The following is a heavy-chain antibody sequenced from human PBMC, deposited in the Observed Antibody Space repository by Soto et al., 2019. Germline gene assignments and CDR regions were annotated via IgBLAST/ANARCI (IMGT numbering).Heavy chain of an antibody. D-gene: IGHD1-26*01. CDR1: GGTFSSYA. CDR3: ARERISDGSYPPFDC. Sequence: GASVKVSCKASGGTFSSYAISWVRQAPGQGLEWMGGIIPIFGTANYAQKFQGRVTSTADESTSTAYMELSSLRSEDTAVYYCARERISDGSYPPFDCWGQGTLVTVSS. J-gene: IGHJ4*02. V-gene: IGHV1-69*13. CDR2: IIPIFGTA.